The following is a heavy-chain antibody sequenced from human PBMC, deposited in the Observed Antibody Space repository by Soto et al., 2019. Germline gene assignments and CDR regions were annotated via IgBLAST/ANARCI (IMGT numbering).Heavy chain of an antibody. CDR2: MQPSTGRT. Sequence: QVQLVQSGAEVSEPGASVKVSCKASGYSFTSLDINWVRQTAGQGLEWMGWMQPSTGRTGYAQKFQGRVTMTRDTSINTAYMELTTLTSDDTAFYYCARGVSAGVDYWGQGTLVTVSS. J-gene: IGHJ4*02. CDR3: ARGVSAGVDY. CDR1: GYSFTSLD. V-gene: IGHV1-8*01. D-gene: IGHD1-26*01.